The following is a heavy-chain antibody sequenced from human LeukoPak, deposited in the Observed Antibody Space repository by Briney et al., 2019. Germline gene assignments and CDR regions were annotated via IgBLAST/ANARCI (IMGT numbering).Heavy chain of an antibody. V-gene: IGHV1-8*03. CDR3: ARGPYTEDYYDSSGYVDY. Sequence: GASVKVSCKASGYTFTSYDINWVRQATGQGLEWMGWMNPNSGNTGYAQKFQGRVTITRNTSISTAYMELSSLRSEDTAVYYCARGPYTEDYYDSSGYVDYWGQGTLVTVSS. CDR1: GYTFTSYD. D-gene: IGHD3-22*01. J-gene: IGHJ4*02. CDR2: MNPNSGNT.